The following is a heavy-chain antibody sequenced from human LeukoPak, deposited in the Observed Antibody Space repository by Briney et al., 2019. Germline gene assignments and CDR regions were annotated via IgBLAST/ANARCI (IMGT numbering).Heavy chain of an antibody. CDR3: AKGREGSAWYLPEY. V-gene: IGHV3-30*18. Sequence: GGSLRLSCAASGFTFSNYLMHWVRQTPGKGLEWVAIISYDGSNKYYADSVKGRFTISRDNSKNTLYLQMNSLRGEDTAVYYCAKGREGSAWYLPEYWGLGTLVTVSS. J-gene: IGHJ4*02. CDR2: ISYDGSNK. CDR1: GFTFSNYL. D-gene: IGHD6-19*01.